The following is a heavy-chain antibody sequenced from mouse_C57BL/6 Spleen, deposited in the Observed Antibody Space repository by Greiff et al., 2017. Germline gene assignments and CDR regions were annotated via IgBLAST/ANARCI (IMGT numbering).Heavy chain of an antibody. CDR2: IHPNSGST. CDR1: GYTFTSYW. V-gene: IGHV1-64*01. CDR3: ARRVYGSSYWYFDV. J-gene: IGHJ1*03. Sequence: QVHVKQSGAELVKPGASVKLSCKASGYTFTSYWMHWVKQRPGQGLEWIGMIHPNSGSTNYNEKFKSKATLTVDKSSSTAYMQLSSLTSEDSAVYYWARRVYGSSYWYFDVWGTGTTVTVSS. D-gene: IGHD1-1*01.